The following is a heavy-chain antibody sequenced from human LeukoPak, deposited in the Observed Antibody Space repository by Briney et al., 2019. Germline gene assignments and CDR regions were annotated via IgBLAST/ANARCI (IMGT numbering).Heavy chain of an antibody. CDR2: IRYDGSNK. D-gene: IGHD6-19*01. CDR1: GFTFSSYG. Sequence: GGSLRLSCAASGFTFSSYGMHWVRQAPGKGLEWVAFIRYDGSNKYYADSVKGRFTISRDNSKNTLYLQMYSLRAEDTAVYYCAKEPYSSDSGDDAFDIWGQGTMVTVSS. V-gene: IGHV3-30*02. CDR3: AKEPYSSDSGDDAFDI. J-gene: IGHJ3*02.